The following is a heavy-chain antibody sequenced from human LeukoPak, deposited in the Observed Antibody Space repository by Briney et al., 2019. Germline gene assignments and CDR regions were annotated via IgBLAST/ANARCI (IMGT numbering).Heavy chain of an antibody. CDR3: AREDSGYDYSPFYY. Sequence: SETLSLTCTVSGGSISNYYWSWLRQPPGKGLEWLGYIYHTGSTSYNPSLKSRVIMSVETSQNQFSLKLFSVTAADSAVYYCAREDSGYDYSPFYYWGQGIPVTVSS. D-gene: IGHD5-12*01. J-gene: IGHJ4*02. CDR1: GGSISNYY. CDR2: IYHTGST. V-gene: IGHV4-59*01.